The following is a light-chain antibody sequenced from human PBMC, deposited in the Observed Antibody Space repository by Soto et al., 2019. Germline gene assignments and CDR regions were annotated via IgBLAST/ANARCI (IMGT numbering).Light chain of an antibody. J-gene: IGKJ1*01. Sequence: EIVLTQTTGTLSLSSGERASLSCRASQSVSSSYLAWYQQKPGQAPRLLIYGASRRATGFPARFSGSGSGTDFTLTISSLQSEDFAVYYCQQYDIWPWTFGQGTKVDIK. CDR2: GAS. CDR3: QQYDIWPWT. CDR1: QSVSSSY. V-gene: IGKV3-20*01.